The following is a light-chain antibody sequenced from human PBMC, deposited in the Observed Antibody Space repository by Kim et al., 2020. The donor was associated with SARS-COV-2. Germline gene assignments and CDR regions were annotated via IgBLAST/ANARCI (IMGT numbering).Light chain of an antibody. CDR2: AAS. V-gene: IGKV3-20*01. J-gene: IGKJ1*01. CDR1: QSVTNNF. CDR3: LQYASSLQT. Sequence: EIVLTQSPDTLSLSPGERATLSCRASQSVTNNFLGWYQQKPGQAPRLLMYAASRRATGIEDRFSGSGSGTDFTLTISRLEPEDFAVYYCLQYASSLQTFGQGTKVDIK.